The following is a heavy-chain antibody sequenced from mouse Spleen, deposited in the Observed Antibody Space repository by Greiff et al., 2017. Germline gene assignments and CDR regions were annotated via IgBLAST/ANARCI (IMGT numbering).Heavy chain of an antibody. CDR2: IDPSDSYT. Sequence: QVQLQQPGAELVMPGASVKLSCKASGYTFTSYWMHWVKPRPGQGLEWIGEIDPSDSYTNYNQKFKGKATLTVDTSSSTAYMQLSSLTSEDSAVYYCARREDGNYGVFAYWGQGTLVTVSA. V-gene: IGHV1-69*01. J-gene: IGHJ3*01. D-gene: IGHD2-1*01. CDR3: ARREDGNYGVFAY. CDR1: GYTFTSYW.